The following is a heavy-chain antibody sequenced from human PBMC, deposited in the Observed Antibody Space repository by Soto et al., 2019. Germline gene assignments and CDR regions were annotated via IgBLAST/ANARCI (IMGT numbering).Heavy chain of an antibody. J-gene: IGHJ5*02. D-gene: IGHD2-15*01. CDR1: GGSISSGGYY. CDR2: IYYSGST. Sequence: QVQLQKSGPGLVKPSQTLSLTCTVSGGSISSGGYYWSWIRQHPGKGLEWIGYIYYSGSTYYNPSLKSRVTISVDTSKNQFSLKLSSVTAADTAVYYCARATGGIVVVVAATSWFDPWGQGTLVTVSS. CDR3: ARATGGIVVVVAATSWFDP. V-gene: IGHV4-31*03.